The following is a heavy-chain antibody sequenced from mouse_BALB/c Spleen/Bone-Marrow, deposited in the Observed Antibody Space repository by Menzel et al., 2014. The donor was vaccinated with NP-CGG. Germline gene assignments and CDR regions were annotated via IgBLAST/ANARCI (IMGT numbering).Heavy chain of an antibody. CDR1: GDSITSGY. D-gene: IGHD2-4*01. CDR2: INFSGST. J-gene: IGHJ4*01. CDR3: ASGGPTMITYYAMDY. Sequence: VHVKQSGPSLAKPSQTLSLTCSVTGDSITSGYWNWIRKFPANKLEYMGYINFSGSTYYNPSLESRISITRDTSKNQYYLHLNSVTTEDTATYYCASGGPTMITYYAMDYWGQGTSVTVSS. V-gene: IGHV3-8*02.